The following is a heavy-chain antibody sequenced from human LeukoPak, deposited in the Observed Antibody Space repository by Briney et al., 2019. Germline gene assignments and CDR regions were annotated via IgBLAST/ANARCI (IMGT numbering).Heavy chain of an antibody. D-gene: IGHD6-13*01. V-gene: IGHV3-48*01. Sequence: GGSLRLSCAASGFTFDDYAMHWVRQAPGKGLEWVSYISSSSSTIYYADSVKGRFTISRDNAKNSLYLQMNSLRAEDTAVYYCAREQRLVMSYMWGQGTLVTVSS. CDR3: AREQRLVMSYM. J-gene: IGHJ4*02. CDR1: GFTFDDYA. CDR2: ISSSSSTI.